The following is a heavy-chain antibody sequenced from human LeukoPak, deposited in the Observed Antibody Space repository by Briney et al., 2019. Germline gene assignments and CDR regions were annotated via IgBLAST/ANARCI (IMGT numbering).Heavy chain of an antibody. CDR2: IGGSGTRT. J-gene: IGHJ4*02. Sequence: PGGSLRLSCSASGVTFTTYGMNWVRQAPGKGLEWVSGIGGSGTRTYYADSVKGRFTISRDNSKNTLYLLMNSLRDEDTAVYYCAKDSGWILFDDWGQGTLVTVSS. V-gene: IGHV3-23*01. D-gene: IGHD2-2*03. CDR1: GVTFTTYG. CDR3: AKDSGWILFDD.